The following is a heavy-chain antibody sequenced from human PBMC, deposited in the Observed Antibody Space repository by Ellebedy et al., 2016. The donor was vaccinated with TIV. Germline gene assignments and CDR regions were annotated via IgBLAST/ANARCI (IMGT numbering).Heavy chain of an antibody. CDR1: GFTFSSYA. CDR2: ISGSGGST. V-gene: IGHV3-23*01. Sequence: GGSLRLXXAASGFTFSSYAMTWVRQAPGKGLEWVSVISGSGGSTYYADSVKGRFTISRDNSKNTLYLQMSSLRAEDTAVYYCVSDAFDIWGQGTMVTVSS. CDR3: VSDAFDI. J-gene: IGHJ3*02.